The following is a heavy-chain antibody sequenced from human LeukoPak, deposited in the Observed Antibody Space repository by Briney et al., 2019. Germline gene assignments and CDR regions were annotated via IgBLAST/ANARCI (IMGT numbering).Heavy chain of an antibody. CDR2: TSSDLNVK. CDR1: GFTFRNYV. J-gene: IGHJ4*02. D-gene: IGHD3-10*01. Sequence: GGSLGLSCAASGFTFRNYVIHWVRQAPGKGLEWVAVTSSDLNVKLYADSVKGRFTISRDNSRSTLYLQMNSLRPEDTAIYYCAREGYYGSGSPPSLYFDYWGQGTLVTISS. CDR3: AREGYYGSGSPPSLYFDY. V-gene: IGHV3-30-3*01.